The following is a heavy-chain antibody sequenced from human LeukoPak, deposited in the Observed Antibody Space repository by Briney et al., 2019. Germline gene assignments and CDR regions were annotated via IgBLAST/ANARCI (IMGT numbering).Heavy chain of an antibody. J-gene: IGHJ4*02. V-gene: IGHV4-59*01. CDR1: GGSISSYY. Sequence: SETLSLTCTVSGGSISSYYWSWIRQPPGKGLEWIGYIYYSGSTNYNPSLKSRVTISVDTSKNQFSLKLSSVTAADTAVYYCARAQFAIFGVVTDFDYWGQGTLVTVSS. CDR3: ARAQFAIFGVVTDFDY. CDR2: IYYSGST. D-gene: IGHD3-3*01.